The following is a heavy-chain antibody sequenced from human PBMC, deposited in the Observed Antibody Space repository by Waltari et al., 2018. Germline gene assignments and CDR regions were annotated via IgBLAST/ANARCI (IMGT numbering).Heavy chain of an antibody. D-gene: IGHD6-19*01. Sequence: QVQLVQSGAEVKKPGASVKVSCKVSGYTLTELSMHWVRQAPGKGLEWMGGLGPENGETIYAQKFQGRVTMTEDRSTDTAYMELSSLRSEDTAVYYCATVWGVAVAEQNIYFQHWGQGTLVTVSS. CDR2: LGPENGET. V-gene: IGHV1-24*01. J-gene: IGHJ1*01. CDR1: GYTLTELS. CDR3: ATVWGVAVAEQNIYFQH.